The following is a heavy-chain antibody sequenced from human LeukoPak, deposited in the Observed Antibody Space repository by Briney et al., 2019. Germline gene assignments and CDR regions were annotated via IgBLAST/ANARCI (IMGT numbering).Heavy chain of an antibody. J-gene: IGHJ4*02. Sequence: ASVKVSFKASGYTFTSYAMHWVRQAPGQRLEWMGWINAGNGNTKYSQKFQGRVTITRDTSASTAYMELSSLRSEDTAVYYCARGGSGSYIFFDYWGQGTLVTVSS. CDR2: INAGNGNT. CDR1: GYTFTSYA. D-gene: IGHD1-26*01. V-gene: IGHV1-3*01. CDR3: ARGGSGSYIFFDY.